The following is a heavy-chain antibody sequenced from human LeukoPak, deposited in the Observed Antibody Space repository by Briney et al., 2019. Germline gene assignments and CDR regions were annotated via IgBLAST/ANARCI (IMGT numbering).Heavy chain of an antibody. V-gene: IGHV1-3*01. J-gene: IGHJ6*02. Sequence: ASVKVSCKASGYTFTSYAMHWVRQVPGQRLEWMGWINAGNGNTKYSQKFQGRVTITRDTSASTAYMELSSLRSEDTAVYYCARGILWFGELSASYGMDVWGQGTTVTVSS. D-gene: IGHD3-10*01. CDR3: ARGILWFGELSASYGMDV. CDR1: GYTFTSYA. CDR2: INAGNGNT.